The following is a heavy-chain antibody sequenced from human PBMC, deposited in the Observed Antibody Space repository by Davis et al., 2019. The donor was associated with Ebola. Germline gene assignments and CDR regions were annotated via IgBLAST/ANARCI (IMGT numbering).Heavy chain of an antibody. CDR3: ARVRLWGGKAAAGREWFDP. Sequence: ASVKVSCKASGYIFTSYAIHWVRQAPGQRLEWMGWISAYNGNTNYAQKLQGRVTMTTDTSTSTAYMELRSLRSDDTAVYYCARVRLWGGKAAAGREWFDPWGQGTLVTVSS. V-gene: IGHV1-18*01. CDR2: ISAYNGNT. CDR1: GYIFTSYA. D-gene: IGHD6-13*01. J-gene: IGHJ5*02.